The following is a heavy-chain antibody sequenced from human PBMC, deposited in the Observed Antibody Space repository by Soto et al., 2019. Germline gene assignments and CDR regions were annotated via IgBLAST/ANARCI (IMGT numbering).Heavy chain of an antibody. CDR1: GGSISSGDYF. Sequence: QVQLQESGPGLVKPSQTLSLTCTVSGGSISSGDYFWSWIRQPPGKGLEWIGYIYYSGSTYYNPSLQSQVTISFDTSKSQCPLRLGSVTAAGTAGYYCARGKAGVVYWGQGTVVRVFS. CDR3: ARGKAGVVY. D-gene: IGHD6-13*01. CDR2: IYYSGST. V-gene: IGHV4-30-4*01. J-gene: IGHJ4*02.